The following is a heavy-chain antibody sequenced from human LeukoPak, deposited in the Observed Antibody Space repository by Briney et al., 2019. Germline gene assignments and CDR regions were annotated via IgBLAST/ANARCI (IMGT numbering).Heavy chain of an antibody. CDR3: ALGRYIYDYFHY. Sequence: ASVKVSCTASGYTFTNYYMHWVRQAPGQGLEWMGIINPSGGSTSYAQKFQGRVTMTRDTSTSTVYMEVSSLTSEDTAVYYCALGRYIYDYFHYWGQGTLVTVSS. D-gene: IGHD5-18*01. CDR1: GYTFTNYY. V-gene: IGHV1-46*01. J-gene: IGHJ4*02. CDR2: INPSGGST.